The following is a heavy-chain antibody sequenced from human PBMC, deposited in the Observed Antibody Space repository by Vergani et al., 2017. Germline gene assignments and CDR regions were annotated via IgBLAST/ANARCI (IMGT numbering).Heavy chain of an antibody. D-gene: IGHD6-19*01. Sequence: QLQLQESGPGLVKPSETLSLTCTVSGGSISSSSYYWGWIRQPAGKGLEWIGRIYTSGSTNYNPSLKSRVTISVDTSKNQFSLKLSSVTAADTAVYYCARGRDSSGSYYYYMDVWGKGTTVTVSS. CDR1: GGSISSSSYY. CDR2: IYTSGST. CDR3: ARGRDSSGSYYYYMDV. V-gene: IGHV4-61*02. J-gene: IGHJ6*03.